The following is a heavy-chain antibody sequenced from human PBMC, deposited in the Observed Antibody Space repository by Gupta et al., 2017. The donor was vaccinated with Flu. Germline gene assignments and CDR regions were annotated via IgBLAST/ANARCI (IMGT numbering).Heavy chain of an antibody. CDR3: ARDMSVSSTTCLLDY. Sequence: YAMHWVRQAPGKGLEYVSAINSNGGTTYYENAGKGRFTISRDNAKNTLYLQMGRLRAEEMAVYYCARDMSVSSTTCLLDYWGQGTLVTVSS. D-gene: IGHD2-2*01. J-gene: IGHJ4*02. V-gene: IGHV3-64*01. CDR1: YA. CDR2: INSNGGTT.